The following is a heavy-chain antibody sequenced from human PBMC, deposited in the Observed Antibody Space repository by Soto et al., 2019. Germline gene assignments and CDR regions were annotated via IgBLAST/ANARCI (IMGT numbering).Heavy chain of an antibody. Sequence: PGGSLRLSCAASGSTFSNYDLSWVRQAPGKGLEWVAVIWYDGSNKYYADSVKGRFTISRDNSKNTLYLQMNSLRVEDTALYYCAKDYYYDSSGYASPDYWGRGTLVTVSS. CDR3: AKDYYYDSSGYASPDY. D-gene: IGHD3-22*01. J-gene: IGHJ4*02. CDR1: GSTFSNYD. CDR2: IWYDGSNK. V-gene: IGHV3-33*06.